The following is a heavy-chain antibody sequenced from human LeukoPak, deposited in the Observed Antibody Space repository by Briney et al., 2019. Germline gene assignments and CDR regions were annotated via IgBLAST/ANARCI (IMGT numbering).Heavy chain of an antibody. V-gene: IGHV1-18*01. CDR3: ARVLPLTTVERGYDAFDI. D-gene: IGHD4-23*01. Sequence: EASVKVSCKASGYTFTSYGISWVRQAPGQGLEWMGWISAYNGNTNYAQKLQGRVTMTTDTSTSTAYMELRSLRSDDTAVYYCARVLPLTTVERGYDAFDIWGQGTMVTVSS. J-gene: IGHJ3*02. CDR1: GYTFTSYG. CDR2: ISAYNGNT.